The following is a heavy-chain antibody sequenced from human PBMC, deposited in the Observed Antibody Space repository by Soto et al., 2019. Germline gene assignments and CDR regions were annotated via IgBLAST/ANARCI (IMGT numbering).Heavy chain of an antibody. V-gene: IGHV3-11*01. CDR3: ARDASGPNYYCSDY. J-gene: IGHJ4*02. CDR2: ISSSGSTI. Sequence: LRRIRGACGFILCDYYMGWIRQAPGKGLEWVSYISSSGSTIYYADSVKGRFTISRDNAKNSLYLQMNSLRAEDTAVYYCARDASGPNYYCSDYRRQVPLFTAS. CDR1: GFILCDYY. D-gene: IGHD3-22*01.